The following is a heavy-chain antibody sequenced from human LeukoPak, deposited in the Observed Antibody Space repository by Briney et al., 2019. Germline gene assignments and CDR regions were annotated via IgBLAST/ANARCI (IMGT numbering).Heavy chain of an antibody. V-gene: IGHV3-74*01. J-gene: IGHJ4*02. CDR2: INSDGGST. D-gene: IGHD1-26*01. CDR3: TRDGSGSFSYYFDY. CDR1: GFTFSSYW. Sequence: PGGSLRLSCAASGFTFSSYWMHWVRHAPGKGLVWVSRINSDGGSTSYADSVTGRFTISRDNAKNTLYLQMNSLRAEDTAVYYCTRDGSGSFSYYFDYWGQGTLVTVSS.